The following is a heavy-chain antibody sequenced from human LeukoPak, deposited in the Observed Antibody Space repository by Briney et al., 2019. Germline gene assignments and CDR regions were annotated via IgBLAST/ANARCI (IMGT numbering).Heavy chain of an antibody. Sequence: PGGSLRLSCAASGFTFSNAWMSWVRQAPGKGLEWVGRIKSKSAGGTTDYAAPEKGRFTISRDDSKNMLYLQMNSLKTEDTAVYYCTTGRHYDSSGYYQVYQYWGQGTLVTVSS. D-gene: IGHD3-22*01. CDR3: TTGRHYDSSGYYQVYQY. CDR2: IKSKSAGGTT. CDR1: GFTFSNAW. V-gene: IGHV3-15*01. J-gene: IGHJ1*01.